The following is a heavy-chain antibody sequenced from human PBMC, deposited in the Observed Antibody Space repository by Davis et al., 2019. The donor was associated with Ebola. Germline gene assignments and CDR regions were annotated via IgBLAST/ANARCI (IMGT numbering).Heavy chain of an antibody. J-gene: IGHJ6*04. Sequence: AASVKVSCKASGGTFSSYTISWVRQAPGQGLEWMGRINPNSGGTNYAQKFQGRVTMTRDTSISTAYMELSRLRSDDTAVYYCARGGSAEWLLYYYDGMDVWGKGTTVTVSS. D-gene: IGHD3-3*01. CDR1: GGTFSSYT. CDR3: ARGGSAEWLLYYYDGMDV. CDR2: INPNSGGT. V-gene: IGHV1-2*06.